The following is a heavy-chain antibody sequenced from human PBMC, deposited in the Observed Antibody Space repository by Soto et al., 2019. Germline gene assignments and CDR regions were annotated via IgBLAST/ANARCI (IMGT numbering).Heavy chain of an antibody. CDR1: GFTFSSYS. J-gene: IGHJ4*02. Sequence: VGSLRLSCAASGFTFSSYSMNWVRQAPGKGLEWVSSISSSSSYIYYADSVKGRFTISRDNAKNSLYLQMNSLRAEDTAVYYCARGFYCSGGSCCLDYCGQRTLVTVSS. D-gene: IGHD2-15*01. CDR2: ISSSSSYI. CDR3: ARGFYCSGGSCCLDY. V-gene: IGHV3-21*01.